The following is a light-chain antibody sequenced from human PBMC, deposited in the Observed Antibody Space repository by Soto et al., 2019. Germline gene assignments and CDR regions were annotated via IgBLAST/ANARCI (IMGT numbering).Light chain of an antibody. CDR1: SSDVGGYNY. Sequence: QSALTQPASVSGSPGQSITISCTGTSSDVGGYNYVSWYQHHPGKAPKLMIYDVPNRPSGVSNRFSGSKSGNTASLTISGLQAEDEADYYCTSYTTSSPYLVFGGGTKLTVL. CDR3: TSYTTSSPYLV. V-gene: IGLV2-14*03. CDR2: DVP. J-gene: IGLJ3*02.